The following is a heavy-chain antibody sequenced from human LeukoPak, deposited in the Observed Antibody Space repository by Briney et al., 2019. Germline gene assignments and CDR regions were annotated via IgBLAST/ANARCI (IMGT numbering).Heavy chain of an antibody. D-gene: IGHD6-13*01. V-gene: IGHV4-34*01. CDR2: INHSGST. CDR3: ARGRGRPKNSREQQLLHRWYFDL. CDR1: GGSFSSYY. Sequence: KPSETLSLTCAVSGGSFSSYYWSWIRQPPGKGLEWIGEINHSGSTNYNPSLKSRVTISVDTSKNQFSLELSSVTAADTAVYYCARGRGRPKNSREQQLLHRWYFDLWGRGTLVTVSS. J-gene: IGHJ2*01.